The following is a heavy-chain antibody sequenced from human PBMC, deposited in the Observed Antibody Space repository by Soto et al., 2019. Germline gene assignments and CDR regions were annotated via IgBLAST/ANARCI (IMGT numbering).Heavy chain of an antibody. J-gene: IGHJ2*01. D-gene: IGHD3-22*01. CDR3: ARVLGYYDSSGYGDWYFDL. V-gene: IGHV4-59*01. CDR2: IYYSRST. Sequence: SETLSLTCTVSGGSISSYYWSWLRQPPGEGLEWIGYIYYSRSTNYNPSLKSRVTISVDTSKNQFSLKLSSVTAADTAVYYCARVLGYYDSSGYGDWYFDLWGRGTLVTVS. CDR1: GGSISSYY.